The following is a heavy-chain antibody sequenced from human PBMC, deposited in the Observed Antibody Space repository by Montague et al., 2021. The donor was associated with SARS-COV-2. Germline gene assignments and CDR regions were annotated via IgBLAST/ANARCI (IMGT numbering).Heavy chain of an antibody. D-gene: IGHD1-26*01. Sequence: CAISGDSVSVNSATWSWIKQSPSLGLDWLGRRHYMSKWYNDYAVSVKSRITINPDTSKNQISLQLNSVTPEDTAVYYCARTSASSDYWGQGTLVTVSS. J-gene: IGHJ4*02. CDR3: ARTSASSDY. CDR1: GDSVSVNSAT. CDR2: RHYMSKWYN. V-gene: IGHV6-1*01.